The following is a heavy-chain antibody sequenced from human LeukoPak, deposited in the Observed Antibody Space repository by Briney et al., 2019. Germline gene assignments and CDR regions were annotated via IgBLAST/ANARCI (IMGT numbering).Heavy chain of an antibody. D-gene: IGHD3-9*01. J-gene: IGHJ6*02. CDR2: VTSGGST. V-gene: IGHV3-53*01. CDR3: AKGQTYYDTLTGYPRYYYYGMDV. CDR1: GFTVSSNY. Sequence: GGSLRLSCAASGFTVSSNYMTWVRQAPGKGLERVSAVTSGGSTYNADSVKCRFTISRDDSKNMLYLQMNSLRAEDTAVYYCAKGQTYYDTLTGYPRYYYYGMDVWGQGTTVTVAS.